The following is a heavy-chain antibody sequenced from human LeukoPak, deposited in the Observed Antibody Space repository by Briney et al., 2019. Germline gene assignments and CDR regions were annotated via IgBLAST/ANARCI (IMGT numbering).Heavy chain of an antibody. CDR2: ISGNGGDT. Sequence: GGSLTPSCPADRLTFDNNNTHWVRQPQEKGLEWVFLISGNGGDTYYAASVKRRFTISRDNSKNSLYLQMNNLRIEDTALYFCAKDITHGWFDPWGQGTLVTVSS. J-gene: IGHJ5*02. V-gene: IGHV3-43*02. CDR1: RLTFDNNN. CDR3: AKDITHGWFDP.